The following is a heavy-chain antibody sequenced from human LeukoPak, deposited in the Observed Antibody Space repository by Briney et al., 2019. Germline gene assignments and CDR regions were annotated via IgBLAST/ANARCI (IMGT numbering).Heavy chain of an antibody. CDR2: ISYDGSNK. D-gene: IGHD1-26*01. CDR1: GFTFSSYG. J-gene: IGHJ4*02. Sequence: GRSLRPSCAASGFTFSSYGMHWVRQAPGKGLEWVAVISYDGSNKYYADSVKGRFTISRDNSKNTLYLQMNSLRAEDTAVYYCAKDFTLGSYPGGFDYWGQGTLVTVSS. V-gene: IGHV3-30*18. CDR3: AKDFTLGSYPGGFDY.